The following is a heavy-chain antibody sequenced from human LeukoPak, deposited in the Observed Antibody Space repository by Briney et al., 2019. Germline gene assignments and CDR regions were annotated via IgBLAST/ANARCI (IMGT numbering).Heavy chain of an antibody. CDR3: ARGKKGCCSSTTCGSFDY. CDR1: VGSISSHY. V-gene: IGHV4-59*11. Sequence: SETLSLTCTVSVGSISSHYWSWIRQPPGKGLEGIGYIYYSGSTNYNPSLKSRVTISVDTSKNQFSLKLSSVTAADTAVYYCARGKKGCCSSTTCGSFDYWGQGSLGTVSS. D-gene: IGHD2-2*01. CDR2: IYYSGST. J-gene: IGHJ4*02.